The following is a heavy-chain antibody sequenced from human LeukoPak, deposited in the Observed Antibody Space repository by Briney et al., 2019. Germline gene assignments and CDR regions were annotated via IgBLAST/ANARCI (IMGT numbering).Heavy chain of an antibody. CDR3: ATRPYYDSSGYLLT. CDR1: GGTFSRYT. D-gene: IGHD3-22*01. CDR2: IIPMFGTA. J-gene: IGHJ5*02. V-gene: IGHV1-69*05. Sequence: ASVKVSCKASGGTFSRYTISWVRQAPGQGLEWMGRIIPMFGTANYAQKFQGRVTITTDESTSTAYMELNSLRSEDTAVYYCATRPYYDSSGYLLTWGQGTLVTVSS.